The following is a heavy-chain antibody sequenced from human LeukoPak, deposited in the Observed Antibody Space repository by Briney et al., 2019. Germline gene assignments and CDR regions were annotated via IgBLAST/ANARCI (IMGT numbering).Heavy chain of an antibody. CDR2: IYSNGST. D-gene: IGHD4-23*01. Sequence: SETLSLTCTVSGGSINSYDGSWIRQPAGKGLEWIGRIYSNGSTNYNPSLKSRVSMSVDTSKNQFSLKLTSVTAADKAVYYCARGGKATVVTMWGQGILVTVSS. J-gene: IGHJ4*02. CDR1: GGSINSYD. CDR3: ARGGKATVVTM. V-gene: IGHV4-4*07.